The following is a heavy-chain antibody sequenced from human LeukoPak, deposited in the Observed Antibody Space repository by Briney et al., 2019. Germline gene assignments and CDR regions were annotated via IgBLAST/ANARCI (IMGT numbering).Heavy chain of an antibody. J-gene: IGHJ2*01. CDR1: GGSIFSYY. Sequence: SETLSLTCTVSGGSIFSYYWNWIRQPPGKGLEWIGYIYPNGITSYNPSLRSRGTISIATSKNQFSLRLRSVTAADTAIYYCARRAYYDTSGYYPTSGYFDLWGRGTLVTVSS. D-gene: IGHD3-22*01. CDR3: ARRAYYDTSGYYPTSGYFDL. V-gene: IGHV4-4*08. CDR2: IYPNGIT.